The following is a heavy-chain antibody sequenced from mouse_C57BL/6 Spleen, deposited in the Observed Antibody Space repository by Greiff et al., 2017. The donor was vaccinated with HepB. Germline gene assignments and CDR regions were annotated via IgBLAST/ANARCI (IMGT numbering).Heavy chain of an antibody. Sequence: QVQLKQSGAELVRPGASVTLSCKASGYTFTDYEMHWVKQTPVHGLEWIGAIDPETGGTAYNQKFKGKAILTADKSSSTAYMELRSLTSEDSAVYYCTRSYDGYYAWFAYWGQGTLVTVSA. CDR3: TRSYDGYYAWFAY. D-gene: IGHD2-3*01. V-gene: IGHV1-15*01. J-gene: IGHJ3*01. CDR1: GYTFTDYE. CDR2: IDPETGGT.